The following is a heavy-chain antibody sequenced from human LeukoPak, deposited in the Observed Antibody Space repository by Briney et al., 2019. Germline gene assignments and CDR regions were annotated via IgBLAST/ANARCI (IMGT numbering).Heavy chain of an antibody. CDR1: GFTFSSYW. Sequence: PGGSLRLSCAASGFTFSSYWMSWVRQAPGKGLEGVANIKPDGRENYFMDSVKGRFTISRDNAKNALYLEMNSLRAEATAEYFCVRERMYSGSGSTYPYYDYWGQGTLVTVSA. CDR3: VRERMYSGSGSTYPYYDY. CDR2: IKPDGREN. J-gene: IGHJ4*02. V-gene: IGHV3-7*01. D-gene: IGHD3-10*01.